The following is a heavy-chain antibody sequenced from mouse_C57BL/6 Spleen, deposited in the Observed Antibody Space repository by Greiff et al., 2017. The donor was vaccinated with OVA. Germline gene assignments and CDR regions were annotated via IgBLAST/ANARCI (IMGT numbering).Heavy chain of an antibody. Sequence: VQLQQSGAELARPGASVKLSCKASGYTFTSYGISWVKQRTGQGLEWIGEIYPRSGNTYYNEKFKGKATLTADKSSSTAYMELRSLTSEDSAVYFCARLDYYGSSHFDYWGQGTTLTVSS. V-gene: IGHV1-81*01. CDR2: IYPRSGNT. CDR1: GYTFTSYG. CDR3: ARLDYYGSSHFDY. D-gene: IGHD1-1*01. J-gene: IGHJ2*01.